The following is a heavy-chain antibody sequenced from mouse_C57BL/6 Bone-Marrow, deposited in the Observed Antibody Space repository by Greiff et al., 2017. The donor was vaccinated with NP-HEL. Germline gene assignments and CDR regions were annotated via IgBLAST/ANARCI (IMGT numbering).Heavy chain of an antibody. CDR2: IYWDDDK. CDR1: GFSLSTSGMG. Sequence: QVQLKESGPGILQSSQTLSLTCSFSGFSLSTSGMGVSWIRQPSGKGLEWLAHIYWDDDKRYNPSLKSRRTISKDTSRNQVFLKITSVDTADTATYYCARRGGPYYYGSSSYYFDYWGQGTTLTVSS. D-gene: IGHD1-1*01. J-gene: IGHJ2*01. V-gene: IGHV8-12*01. CDR3: ARRGGPYYYGSSSYYFDY.